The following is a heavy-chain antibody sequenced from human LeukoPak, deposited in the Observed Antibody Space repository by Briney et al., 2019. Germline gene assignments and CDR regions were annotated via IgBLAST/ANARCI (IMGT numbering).Heavy chain of an antibody. J-gene: IGHJ6*02. V-gene: IGHV4-61*01. CDR1: GDSVSNSSYY. Sequence: SETLSLTCTVSGDSVSNSSYYWTWIRQPPGKGLEWIGYMYYTGSTNYNPSLKSRVTISVDTSKNQFSLKLSSVTAADTAVYYCARLYSYGYYYYYGMDVWGQGTTVTVSS. D-gene: IGHD5-18*01. CDR3: ARLYSYGYYYYYGMDV. CDR2: MYYTGST.